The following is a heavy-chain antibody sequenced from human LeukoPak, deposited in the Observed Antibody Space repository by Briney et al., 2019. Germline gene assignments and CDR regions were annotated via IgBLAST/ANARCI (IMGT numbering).Heavy chain of an antibody. CDR3: ARDIVVVVAATRGNFDY. V-gene: IGHV1-46*01. J-gene: IGHJ4*02. CDR2: INPSGGST. Sequence: ASVTVSCKASGYTFTSYYMHWVRQAPGQGLEWMGIINPSGGSTSYAQKFQGRVTMTRDMSTSTVYMELSSLRSEDTAVYYCARDIVVVVAATRGNFDYWGQGTLVTVSS. CDR1: GYTFTSYY. D-gene: IGHD2-15*01.